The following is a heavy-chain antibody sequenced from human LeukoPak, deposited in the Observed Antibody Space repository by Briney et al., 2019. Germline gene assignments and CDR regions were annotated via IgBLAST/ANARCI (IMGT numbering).Heavy chain of an antibody. D-gene: IGHD3-3*01. Sequence: GGSLRLSCAASGFTFSSYAMSWVRQAPGKGLEWVSAISGSGGSTYYADSVKGRFPISRDNSKNTLYLQMNSLRAEDTAVYYCAKPGSRFLEWLQNPYMDVWGKGTTVTVSS. CDR2: ISGSGGST. J-gene: IGHJ6*03. CDR3: AKPGSRFLEWLQNPYMDV. CDR1: GFTFSSYA. V-gene: IGHV3-23*01.